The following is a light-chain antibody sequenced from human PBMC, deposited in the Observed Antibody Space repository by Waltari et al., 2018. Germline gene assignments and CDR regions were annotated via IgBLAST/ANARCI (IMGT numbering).Light chain of an antibody. CDR1: EFVNSRY. V-gene: IGKV3-20*01. CDR2: GAS. Sequence: EMVLTQSPGTLSLSPGERATLSCRASEFVNSRYLAWYQQKPGQAPNILIYGASSRAPGIPDRFTGAGSVTDFILTITRVEPADSAVYYCHQYGGTPPNTFGQGTRLEI. J-gene: IGKJ2*01. CDR3: HQYGGTPPNT.